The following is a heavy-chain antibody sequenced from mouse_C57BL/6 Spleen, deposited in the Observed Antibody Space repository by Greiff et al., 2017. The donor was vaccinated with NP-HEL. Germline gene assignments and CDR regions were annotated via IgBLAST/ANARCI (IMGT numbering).Heavy chain of an antibody. V-gene: IGHV1-54*01. Sequence: QVQLQQSGAELVRPGTSVKVSCKASGYAFTNYLIEWVKQRPGQGLEWIGVINPGSGGTNYNEKFKGKATLTADKSSSTAYMQLSSLTSEDSAVYFCARAREGRGYFDVWGTGTTVTVSS. CDR1: GYAFTNYL. CDR2: INPGSGGT. CDR3: ARAREGRGYFDV. J-gene: IGHJ1*03. D-gene: IGHD3-3*01.